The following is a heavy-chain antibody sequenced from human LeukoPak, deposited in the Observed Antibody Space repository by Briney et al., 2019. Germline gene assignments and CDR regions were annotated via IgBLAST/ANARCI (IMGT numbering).Heavy chain of an antibody. CDR1: GYDFINYG. D-gene: IGHD3-22*01. CDR3: ARDLYYYDSSGYYYYFDY. CDR2: RSIYNGNT. J-gene: IGHJ4*02. Sequence: ASVKVSCKASGYDFINYGISWVRQAPGQGLEWMGWRSIYNGNTDYKLQGRVTMTTGTSTSTAYMELRSLRSDDTAVYYCARDLYYYDSSGYYYYFDYWGQGTLVTVSS. V-gene: IGHV1-18*01.